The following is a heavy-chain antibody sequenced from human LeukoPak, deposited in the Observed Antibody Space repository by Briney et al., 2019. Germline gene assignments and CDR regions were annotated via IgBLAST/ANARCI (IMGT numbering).Heavy chain of an antibody. V-gene: IGHV3-23*01. J-gene: IGHJ4*02. Sequence: GGSLRLSCAASGFTFSSYAMSWGRQAPGKGLEWVSAISGSGGSTYYADSVKGRFTISRDNSKNARYLQMNSLRAEDTAVYYCASHRRVGYYDSSGYLAYWGQGTLVTVSS. D-gene: IGHD3-22*01. CDR2: ISGSGGST. CDR1: GFTFSSYA. CDR3: ASHRRVGYYDSSGYLAY.